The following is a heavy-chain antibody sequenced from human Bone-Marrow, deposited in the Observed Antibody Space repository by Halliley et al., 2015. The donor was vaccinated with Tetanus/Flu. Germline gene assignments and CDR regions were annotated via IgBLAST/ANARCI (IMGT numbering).Heavy chain of an antibody. J-gene: IGHJ4*02. CDR1: GASTSTSTYY. CDR3: GGGKNLLGSYYFDS. CDR2: IYYGGNT. D-gene: IGHD3-16*01. Sequence: TLSLTCTVPGASTSTSTYYWGWIRQPPGKGLEWIGSIYYGGNTYYAPSLKSRVTISVDTSKNQFSLNLNSVTAADTAVYYCGGGKNLLGSYYFDSWGQGTLVTVSS. V-gene: IGHV4-39*01.